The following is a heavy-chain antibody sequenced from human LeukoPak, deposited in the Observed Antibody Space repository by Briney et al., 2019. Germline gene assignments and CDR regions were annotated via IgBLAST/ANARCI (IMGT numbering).Heavy chain of an antibody. CDR3: ARIGGVEGYCSSTSCYLDY. CDR1: GGSFSGYY. D-gene: IGHD2-2*01. V-gene: IGHV4-34*01. Sequence: SETLSLTCAVYGGSFSGYYWSWIRQPPGKGREWFGEINHSGSTNYNPSLKSRVTISVDTSKNQFSLKLSSVTAEDTAVYYCARIGGVEGYCSSTSCYLDYWGQGTLVTVSS. CDR2: INHSGST. J-gene: IGHJ4*02.